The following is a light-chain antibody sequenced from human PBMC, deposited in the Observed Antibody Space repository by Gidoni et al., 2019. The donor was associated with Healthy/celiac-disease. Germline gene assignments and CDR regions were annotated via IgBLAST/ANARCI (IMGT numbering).Light chain of an antibody. J-gene: IGKJ1*01. Sequence: DIQMTQSPSSLSASVGDRVTITCRASQSISSYLNWYQQKPGKATKLLIYAASSLQSGVPSRFSGSGSGTDFTLTISSLQPEDVATYYCQQSYSTLTWTFGQGTKVEIK. CDR2: AAS. V-gene: IGKV1-39*01. CDR3: QQSYSTLTWT. CDR1: QSISSY.